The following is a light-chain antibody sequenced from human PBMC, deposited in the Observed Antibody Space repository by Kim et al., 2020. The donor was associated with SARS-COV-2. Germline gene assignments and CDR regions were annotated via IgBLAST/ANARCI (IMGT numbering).Light chain of an antibody. CDR2: AAS. Sequence: VSPGESATLSCKASQSVNTNLAWYQQRPGQAPRLLIFAASSRATGIPARFSGHGSGTEFTLAINSLQSEDVAVYYCQQYDDWPPYTFGQGTKVEI. J-gene: IGKJ2*01. CDR1: QSVNTN. CDR3: QQYDDWPPYT. V-gene: IGKV3-15*01.